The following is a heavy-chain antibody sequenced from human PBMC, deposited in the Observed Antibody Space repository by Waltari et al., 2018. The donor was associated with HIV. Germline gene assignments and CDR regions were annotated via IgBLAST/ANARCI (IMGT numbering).Heavy chain of an antibody. D-gene: IGHD4-4*01. CDR3: ARRSNSQYYGMDV. CDR2: IYFRGST. CDR1: GGSISSSSYY. V-gene: IGHV4-39*01. J-gene: IGHJ6*02. Sequence: QLQLQESGPGLVKPSETLSLTCTVSGGSISSSSYYWGWIRQPPGKGLEWIGRIYFRGSTYYNPSLKGRVTISVDTSKNQFSLKLSSGTAADTAVYYCARRSNSQYYGMDVWGQGTTVTVSS.